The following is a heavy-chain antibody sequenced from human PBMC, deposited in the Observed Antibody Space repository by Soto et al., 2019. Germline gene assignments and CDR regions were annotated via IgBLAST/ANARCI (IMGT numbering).Heavy chain of an antibody. CDR1: GFTFSSYW. D-gene: IGHD3-10*01. J-gene: IGHJ4*02. V-gene: IGHV3-74*01. Sequence: LSCAASGFTFSSYWMHWVRQVPGKGLLWVSRIDEYGSTINYADSVKGRFTISRDNARNTLYLEMNSLRAEDTALYYCTRDIGGKGAYWGPGTLVTVSS. CDR2: IDEYGSTI. CDR3: TRDIGGKGAY.